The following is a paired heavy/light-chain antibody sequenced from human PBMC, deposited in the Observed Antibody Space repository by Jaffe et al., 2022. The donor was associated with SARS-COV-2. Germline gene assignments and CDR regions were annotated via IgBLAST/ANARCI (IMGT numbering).Light chain of an antibody. CDR1: QSISRY. CDR3: QQSYSTPYT. J-gene: IGKJ2*01. CDR2: VAS. V-gene: IGKV1-39*01. Sequence: DIQMTQSPSSLSASVGDRVTITCRASQSISRYLNWYQQKPGKAPNVLIYVASSLQSGVPSRFSGSGSGTDFTLTISSLQPEDFATYYCQQSYSTPYTFGQGTKLDVK.
Heavy chain of an antibody. CDR2: IFWDDTK. CDR1: GFSLSTSEVG. CDR3: AHRASSGYYFDY. J-gene: IGHJ4*02. D-gene: IGHD3-22*01. V-gene: IGHV2-5*02. Sequence: QITLKESGPTLVKPTQTLTLTCTFSGFSLSTSEVGVGWIRQPPGEALEWLALIFWDDTKRFSPSLNSRLTITKDTSKNQVVLTMTNMDPVDTATYYCAHRASSGYYFDYWGQGILVTVSS.